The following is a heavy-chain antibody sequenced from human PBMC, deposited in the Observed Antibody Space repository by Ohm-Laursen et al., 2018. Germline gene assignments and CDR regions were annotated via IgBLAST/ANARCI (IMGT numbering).Heavy chain of an antibody. V-gene: IGHV4-59*01. CDR2: IYYSGIT. D-gene: IGHD1-26*01. CDR1: GGSIISYY. CDR3: ARGGAFLDY. Sequence: SQTLSLTCIVSGGSIISYYWSWIRQPPGKGLEWIGYIYYSGITNYNPSLKSRITMSVDTSKNQFSLRLSSVTAADTAVYYCARGGAFLDYWGQGALVTVSS. J-gene: IGHJ4*02.